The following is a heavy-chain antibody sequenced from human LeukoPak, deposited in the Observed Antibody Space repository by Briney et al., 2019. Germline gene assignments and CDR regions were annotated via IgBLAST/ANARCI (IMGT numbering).Heavy chain of an antibody. Sequence: SETLSLTCTVSGGSISSYYWSWIRQPPGKALEWIGYIYYSGSTNYNPSLKSRVTISVDTSKNQFSLKLSSVTAADTAVYYCARLGSSGWYEFDYWGQGTLVTVSS. V-gene: IGHV4-59*01. D-gene: IGHD6-19*01. CDR1: GGSISSYY. J-gene: IGHJ4*02. CDR2: IYYSGST. CDR3: ARLGSSGWYEFDY.